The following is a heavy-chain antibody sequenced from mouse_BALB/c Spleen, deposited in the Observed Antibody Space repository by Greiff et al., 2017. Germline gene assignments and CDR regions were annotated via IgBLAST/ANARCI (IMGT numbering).Heavy chain of an antibody. CDR1: GFTFSSYG. V-gene: IGHV5-6-3*01. D-gene: IGHD2-1*01. CDR2: INSNGGST. Sequence: EVQRVESGGGLVQPGGSLKLSCAASGFTFSSYGMSWVRQTPDKRLELVATINSNGGSTYYPDTVKGRFTISRDNAKNTLYLQMSSLKSEDTAMYYCARRNYGKGMDYWGQGTSVTVSS. J-gene: IGHJ4*01. CDR3: ARRNYGKGMDY.